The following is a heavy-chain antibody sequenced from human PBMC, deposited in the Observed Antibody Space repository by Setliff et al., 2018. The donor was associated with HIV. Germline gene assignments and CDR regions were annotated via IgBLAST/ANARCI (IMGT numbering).Heavy chain of an antibody. V-gene: IGHV4-39*01. CDR2: IYYSGST. J-gene: IGHJ6*03. Sequence: SETLSLTCTVSGGSISSSSYYWGWIRQPPGKGLEWIGSIYYSGSTYYNPSLKSRVTISVDTPKNQFSLKLSSVTAADTAVYYCASPGRRRGYCSSTSCYDEGLYYYYYMDVWGKGTTVTVSS. CDR3: ASPGRRRGYCSSTSCYDEGLYYYYYMDV. D-gene: IGHD2-2*01. CDR1: GGSISSSSYY.